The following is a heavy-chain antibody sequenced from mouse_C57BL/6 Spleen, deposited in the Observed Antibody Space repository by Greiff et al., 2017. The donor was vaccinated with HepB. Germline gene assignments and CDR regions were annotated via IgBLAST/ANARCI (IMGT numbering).Heavy chain of an antibody. CDR2: IHPNSGST. D-gene: IGHD2-10*02. V-gene: IGHV1-64*01. CDR3: ARGGYGGRYFDV. CDR1: GYTFTSYW. J-gene: IGHJ1*03. Sequence: VQLQQPGAELVKPGASVKLSCKASGYTFTSYWMHWVKQRPGQGLEWIGMIHPNSGSTNYNEKFKSKATLTVDKSSSTAYMQLSSLTSEDSAVYYCARGGYGGRYFDVWGTGTTVTVSS.